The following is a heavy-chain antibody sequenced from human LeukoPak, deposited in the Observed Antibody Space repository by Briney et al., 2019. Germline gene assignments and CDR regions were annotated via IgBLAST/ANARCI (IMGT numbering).Heavy chain of an antibody. CDR3: ARADGDFDY. D-gene: IGHD4-17*01. J-gene: IGHJ4*02. Sequence: ASVKASCKASGYTFTSYDINWVRQATGQGLEWMGWMNPNSGNTGYAQKFQGRVTMTRDTSISTAYMELSSLTSEDTAVYYCARADGDFDYWGQGTLVTVSS. V-gene: IGHV1-8*01. CDR2: MNPNSGNT. CDR1: GYTFTSYD.